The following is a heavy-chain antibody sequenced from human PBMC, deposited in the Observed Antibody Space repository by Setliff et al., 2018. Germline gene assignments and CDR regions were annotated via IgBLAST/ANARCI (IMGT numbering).Heavy chain of an antibody. D-gene: IGHD6-19*01. CDR2: IIPILGIA. Sequence: GASVKVSCKASGGTFSSYAISWVRQAPGQGLEWMGGIIPILGIANYAQKLQGRVTMTTDTSTSTAYMELRSLRSDDTAVYYCARVAGQPPNYFDYWGQGTLVTVSS. CDR3: ARVAGQPPNYFDY. V-gene: IGHV1-69*10. CDR1: GGTFSSYA. J-gene: IGHJ4*02.